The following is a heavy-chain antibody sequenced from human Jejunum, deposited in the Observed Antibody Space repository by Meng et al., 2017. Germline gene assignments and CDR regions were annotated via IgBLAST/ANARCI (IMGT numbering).Heavy chain of an antibody. CDR3: AGRSYNYDDYFDF. V-gene: IGHV1-2*06. CDR1: GYTLNGFY. D-gene: IGHD5-24*01. J-gene: IGHJ4*02. Sequence: QVQMEQSGAEVRKPGASVKVSCRASGYTLNGFYMHWVRQAPGQGLEWMGRINTNTGGTNYAQNFKGSITLTRDTSTVYMEVNRLRSDDTAMYYCAGRSYNYDDYFDFWGRGTLVTAPQ. CDR2: INTNTGGT.